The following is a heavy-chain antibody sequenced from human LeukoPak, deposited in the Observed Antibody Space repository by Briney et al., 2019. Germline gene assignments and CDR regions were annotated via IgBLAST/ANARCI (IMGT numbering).Heavy chain of an antibody. V-gene: IGHV4-34*01. J-gene: IGHJ4*02. CDR2: INHSGST. Sequence: PSETLSLTCAVYGGSFSGYYWSWIRQPPGKGLEWIGEINHSGSTNYNPSLKSRVTISVDTSKNQFSLKLSSVTAADTAVYYCARHVWAAGLYYFDYWGQGTLVTVSS. D-gene: IGHD6-13*01. CDR3: ARHVWAAGLYYFDY. CDR1: GGSFSGYY.